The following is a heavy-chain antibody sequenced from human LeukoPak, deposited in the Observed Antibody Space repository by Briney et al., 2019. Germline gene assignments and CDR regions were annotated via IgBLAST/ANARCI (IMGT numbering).Heavy chain of an antibody. CDR2: ISSSGSTI. V-gene: IGHV3-48*01. J-gene: IGHJ3*02. CDR1: GFTFSSSS. D-gene: IGHD3-10*02. CDR3: ATDGPMFDAFNI. Sequence: PGGSLRLSCAAPGFTFSSSSINWVRQAPGKGLEWVSYISSSGSTIYYADSVKGRFTISRDNAKNSLYLQMNSLRAEDTAVYYCATDGPMFDAFNIWGQGTMVTVSS.